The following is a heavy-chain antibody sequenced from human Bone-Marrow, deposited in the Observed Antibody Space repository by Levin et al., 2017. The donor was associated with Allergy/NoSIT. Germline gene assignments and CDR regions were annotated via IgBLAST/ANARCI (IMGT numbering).Heavy chain of an antibody. V-gene: IGHV3-23*01. CDR3: AKDLSPFGPDYFDY. CDR1: GFTFSNYA. J-gene: IGHJ4*02. Sequence: GGSLRLSCAASGFTFSNYAMSWVRQAPGKGLEWVSGMSGNSGSTYYADSVKGRFTISRDNSKNTLYLQMNSLRVEDTALYYCAKDLSPFGPDYFDYWGQGTLVTVSS. CDR2: MSGNSGST. D-gene: IGHD3-10*01.